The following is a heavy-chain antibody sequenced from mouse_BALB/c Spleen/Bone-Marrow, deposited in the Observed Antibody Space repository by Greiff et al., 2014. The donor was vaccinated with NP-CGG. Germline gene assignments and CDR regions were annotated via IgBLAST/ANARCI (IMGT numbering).Heavy chain of an antibody. Sequence: VQGVESGPELAKPGALVKISCKASGYTFTSYDINWVKQRPGQGLEWIGWIYPGDGSTKYNEKFKGKATLTADKSSSTAYMQLSSLTSENSAVYFCARGGPYYLDYWGQGTTLTVSS. V-gene: IGHV1S56*01. J-gene: IGHJ2*01. CDR3: ARGGPYYLDY. CDR1: GYTFTSYD. CDR2: IYPGDGST.